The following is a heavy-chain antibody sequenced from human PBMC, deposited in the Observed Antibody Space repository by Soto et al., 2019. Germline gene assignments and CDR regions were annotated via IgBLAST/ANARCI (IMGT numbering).Heavy chain of an antibody. CDR2: IYQSGST. V-gene: IGHV4-4*02. CDR3: AKDRLWGSSDRGAPDDFEV. Sequence: SETLSLTSTVSGGSISSRNWLSWLRQSPTKGLEWIGEIYQSGSTNYNPSLESRVTISVDKSKNQFSLELTSLTAADTAVYYCAKDRLWGSSDRGAPDDFEVWGQGTMVTVSS. CDR1: GGSISSRNW. J-gene: IGHJ3*01. D-gene: IGHD6-6*01.